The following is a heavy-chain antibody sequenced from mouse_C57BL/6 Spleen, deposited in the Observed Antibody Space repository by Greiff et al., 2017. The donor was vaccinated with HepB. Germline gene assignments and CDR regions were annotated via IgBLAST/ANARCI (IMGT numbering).Heavy chain of an antibody. CDR1: GFSLTSYG. Sequence: QVQLQQSGPGLVQPSQSLSITCTVSGFSLTSYGVHWVRQSPGKGLEWLGVIWRGGSTDYNAAFMSRLSITNDNSKSQVFFKMNSLQADDTAIYYCAKDPYYGSSPWYFDVWGTGTTVTVSS. CDR3: AKDPYYGSSPWYFDV. J-gene: IGHJ1*03. D-gene: IGHD1-1*01. V-gene: IGHV2-5*01. CDR2: IWRGGST.